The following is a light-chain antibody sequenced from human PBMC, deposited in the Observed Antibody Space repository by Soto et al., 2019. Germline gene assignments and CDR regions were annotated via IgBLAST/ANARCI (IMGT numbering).Light chain of an antibody. Sequence: DIQMTQSPSSLSASVGYIVTITCHASQDIRNYLNWYQQKPGKAPKLLIHDASTLETGVPSRFSGSGSGTHFTFTISSLQPEDIATYYCQQFDNLPLLTFGGGTKVDIK. J-gene: IGKJ4*01. CDR3: QQFDNLPLLT. V-gene: IGKV1-33*01. CDR2: DAS. CDR1: QDIRNY.